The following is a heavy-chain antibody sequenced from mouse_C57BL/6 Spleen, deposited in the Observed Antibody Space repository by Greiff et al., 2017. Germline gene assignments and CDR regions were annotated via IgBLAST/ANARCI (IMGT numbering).Heavy chain of an antibody. V-gene: IGHV1-42*01. CDR2: INPCTGGT. CDR3: ARNWDYFDY. J-gene: IGHJ2*01. Sequence: VQLQQPGPELVKPGASVKMSCKASGYSFTGYCMNWVKQSPEKSLEWIGEINPCTGGTTYNQKFKAKATLTVDKSSSTAYMQLKSLTSEDSAVYYCARNWDYFDYWGQGTTLTVSS. CDR1: GYSFTGYC. D-gene: IGHD4-1*01.